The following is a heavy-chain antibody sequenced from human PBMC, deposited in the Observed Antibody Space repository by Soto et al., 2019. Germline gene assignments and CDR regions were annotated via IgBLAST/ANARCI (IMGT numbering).Heavy chain of an antibody. CDR1: GGSTSNYY. J-gene: IGHJ6*03. V-gene: IGHV4-59*01. Sequence: SETLSLTCTVSGGSTSNYYWSWIRQPPGKGLEWIGYIYYRGSTSYNPSLKSRITISLDTSKNQFSLKLSSVTAADTAVYYCARDSLDYMDVWGKGTTVTVSS. CDR2: IYYRGST. CDR3: ARDSLDYMDV.